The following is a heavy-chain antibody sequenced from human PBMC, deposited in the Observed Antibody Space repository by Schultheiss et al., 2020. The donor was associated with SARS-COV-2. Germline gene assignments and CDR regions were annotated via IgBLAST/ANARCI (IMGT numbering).Heavy chain of an antibody. CDR2: IIPIFGTA. CDR3: ARDPQGDTAMVLPYYYYGMDV. D-gene: IGHD5-18*01. V-gene: IGHV1-69*13. Sequence: SVKVSCKASGYTFTSYGISWVRQAPGQGLEWMGGIIPIFGTANYAQKFQGRVTITADESTSTAYMELSSLRSEDTAVYYCARDPQGDTAMVLPYYYYGMDVWGQGTTVTVSS. CDR1: GYTFTSYG. J-gene: IGHJ6*02.